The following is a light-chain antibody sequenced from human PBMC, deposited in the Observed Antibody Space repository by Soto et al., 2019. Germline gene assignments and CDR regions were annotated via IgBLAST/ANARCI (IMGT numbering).Light chain of an antibody. CDR1: QSVSSNY. Sequence: EIVLTQSPGTLSLSPGERATLSCRASQSVSSNYLAWYQQKPGQAPRLLIYGASSRATGIPDRFSGSGSGTDFTLTISRLEPEDFAVYYCQQFGYSTLYTFGQGTKLEL. V-gene: IGKV3-20*01. J-gene: IGKJ2*01. CDR3: QQFGYSTLYT. CDR2: GAS.